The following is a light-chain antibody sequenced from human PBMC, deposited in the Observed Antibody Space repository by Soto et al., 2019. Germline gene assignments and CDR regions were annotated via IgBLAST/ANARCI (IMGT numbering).Light chain of an antibody. Sequence: QLVLTQSPSASASLGASVKLTCTLSSGHSSYAIAWHQQQPEKGPRHLMKLNSDGSHSKGDGIPDRFSGSSSGAERYLTISSLQSEDEADYYCQTWGTGISVFGGGTKLTVL. CDR2: LNSDGSH. CDR3: QTWGTGISV. V-gene: IGLV4-69*01. J-gene: IGLJ2*01. CDR1: SGHSSYA.